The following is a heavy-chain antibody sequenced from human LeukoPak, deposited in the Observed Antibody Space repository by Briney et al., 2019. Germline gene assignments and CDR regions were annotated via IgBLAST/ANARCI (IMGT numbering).Heavy chain of an antibody. V-gene: IGHV3-21*06. CDR1: GFTFSSYS. CDR3: ARVASSGSNRPFDH. Sequence: PGGSLRLSCAASGFTFSSYSMTWVRQAPGKGLEWVSFISSTSSYLTYADSVKGRFTISRDNAKNLVYLQMNSLRGEDTAVYYCARVASSGSNRPFDHWGQGTLVTVSS. CDR2: ISSTSSYL. J-gene: IGHJ4*02. D-gene: IGHD1-26*01.